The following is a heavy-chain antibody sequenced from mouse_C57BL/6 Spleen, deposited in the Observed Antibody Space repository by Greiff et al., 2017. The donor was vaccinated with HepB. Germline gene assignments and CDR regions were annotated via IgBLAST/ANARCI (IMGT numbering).Heavy chain of an antibody. CDR3: ARSVGRGDYFDY. CDR2: IDPSDSYT. CDR1: GYTFTSYW. J-gene: IGHJ2*01. D-gene: IGHD4-1*01. V-gene: IGHV1-50*01. Sequence: QVQLQQPGAELVKPGASVKLSCKASGYTFTSYWMQWVKQRPGQGLEWIGEIDPSDSYTNYNQKFKGKATLTVDTSSSTAYMQLSSLTSEDSAVYYCARSVGRGDYFDYWGQGTTLTVSS.